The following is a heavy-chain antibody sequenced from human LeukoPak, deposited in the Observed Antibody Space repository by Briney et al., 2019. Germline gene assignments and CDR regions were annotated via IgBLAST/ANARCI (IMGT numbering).Heavy chain of an antibody. Sequence: SETLSLTCAVSGGSISSSNWWSWVRQPPGKGLEWIGSIYYSGSTYYNPSLKSRVTISGDTSKNQFSLKLYSVTAADTAVYYCARHRGSSSLFDYWGQGTLVTVSS. CDR1: GGSISSSNW. CDR2: IYYSGST. J-gene: IGHJ4*02. D-gene: IGHD6-6*01. CDR3: ARHRGSSSLFDY. V-gene: IGHV4-39*01.